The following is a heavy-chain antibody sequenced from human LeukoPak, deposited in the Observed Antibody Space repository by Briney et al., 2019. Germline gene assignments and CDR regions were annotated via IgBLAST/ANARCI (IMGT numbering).Heavy chain of an antibody. Sequence: GGSLRLSCVASGFPFSSYWMTWVRQAPGKGLEWVANIKQDGSKKSYVDSVKGRFTISRDSAKNTLYLQMNSLRAEDTAVYYCARGYYYDSSGYYTGLGYAFDIWGQGTMVTVSS. CDR2: IKQDGSKK. V-gene: IGHV3-7*01. D-gene: IGHD3-22*01. CDR3: ARGYYYDSSGYYTGLGYAFDI. CDR1: GFPFSSYW. J-gene: IGHJ3*02.